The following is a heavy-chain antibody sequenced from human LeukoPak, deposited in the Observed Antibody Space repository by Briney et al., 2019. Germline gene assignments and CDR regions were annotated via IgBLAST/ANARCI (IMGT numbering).Heavy chain of an antibody. Sequence: PGGSLRLSCAASGFTFSTYEMNWVRQAPGKGLEWVSYISSGDNIMFYADSVKGRFIISGDNAKNSLYLQMNGLRAEDTAVYYCARGATLDYWGQGTLVTVSS. CDR2: ISSGDNIM. CDR3: ARGATLDY. J-gene: IGHJ4*02. V-gene: IGHV3-48*03. CDR1: GFTFSTYE.